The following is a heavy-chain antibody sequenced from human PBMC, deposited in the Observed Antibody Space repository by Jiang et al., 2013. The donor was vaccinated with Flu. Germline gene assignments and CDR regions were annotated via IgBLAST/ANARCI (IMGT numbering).Heavy chain of an antibody. V-gene: IGHV3-23*01. D-gene: IGHD2-15*01. CDR2: ISRGGDST. CDR3: ARETHCLDY. J-gene: IGHJ4*02. CDR1: GFTFSNYA. Sequence: VQLLESGGGLVQPGGSLRLSCAASGFTFSNYAMSWVRQAPGKGLEWVSVISRGGDSTYNADSVKGRFTISRDNSENTLDLHMNSLRAEDTAIYYCARETHCLDYWGQGTLVTVSS.